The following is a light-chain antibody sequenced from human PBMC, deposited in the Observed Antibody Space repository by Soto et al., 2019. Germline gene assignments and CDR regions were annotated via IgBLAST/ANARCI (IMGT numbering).Light chain of an antibody. CDR1: QTIGTY. Sequence: IESTRCPPSVAASFGDRVTMTCRESQTIGTYVNWYRQKSGAAPELLIYDASKSHFGVPSRFSGSGSGTDFTLTISRLEPEDFAVYYCQQYGSSPMYTFGQGTKVDIK. CDR3: QQYGSSPMYT. CDR2: DAS. J-gene: IGKJ2*01. V-gene: IGKV1-39*01.